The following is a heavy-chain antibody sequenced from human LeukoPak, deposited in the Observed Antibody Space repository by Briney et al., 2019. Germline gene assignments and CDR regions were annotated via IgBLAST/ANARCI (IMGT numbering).Heavy chain of an antibody. CDR3: ARDCTSCPHPHYYYYGMDV. D-gene: IGHD2-2*01. V-gene: IGHV3-33*01. CDR1: GLTFNSYG. CDR2: IWYDGSNK. Sequence: GGSLRLSCAASGLTFNSYGLHWVRQAPGKGLEWVALIWYDGSNKYYADSVKGRFTISRDNSKNTLYLQMNSPRAEDTAVYYCARDCTSCPHPHYYYYGMDVWGQGTTVTVSS. J-gene: IGHJ6*02.